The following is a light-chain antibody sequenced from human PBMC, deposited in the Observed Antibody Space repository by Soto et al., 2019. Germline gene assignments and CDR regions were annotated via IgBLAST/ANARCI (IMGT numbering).Light chain of an antibody. V-gene: IGLV1-40*01. CDR1: SSNIGAGYD. CDR3: QSYESSGVV. Sequence: QSVLTQPPSVSGAPGQRVTISCTGSSSNIGAGYDVHWYQQLPGTAPKLLIYGNSNRPSGVPDRFSGSKSCTSASLAITGLQAEDGADYYCQSYESSGVVFGGGTKLTVL. J-gene: IGLJ2*01. CDR2: GNS.